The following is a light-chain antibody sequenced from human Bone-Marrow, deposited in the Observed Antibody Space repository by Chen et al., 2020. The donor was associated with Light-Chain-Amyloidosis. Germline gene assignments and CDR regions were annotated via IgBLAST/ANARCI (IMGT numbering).Light chain of an antibody. V-gene: IGKV3-20*01. CDR2: GST. CDR3: QQYGTSPLT. CDR1: QTISSNY. Sequence: EIVLTQSPGTLSLSPGEGANLSCRASQTISSNYLTWYQQKLGQAPRILIYGSTSRATGIPDSFTGSGSGTDFTLTINRLEPEDFAMYYCQQYGTSPLTFGGGTKVEIK. J-gene: IGKJ4*01.